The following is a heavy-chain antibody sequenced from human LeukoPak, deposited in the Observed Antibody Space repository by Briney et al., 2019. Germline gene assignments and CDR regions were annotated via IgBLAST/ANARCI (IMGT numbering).Heavy chain of an antibody. CDR3: ARHSRVIVGTTCAFDI. D-gene: IGHD1-26*01. J-gene: IGHJ3*02. CDR2: IHARGSI. V-gene: IGHV4-38-2*01. Sequence: PSETLSLTCAGSNSSSTSYYYWASLRQPPGKGLEWIGNIHARGSIYYNPSLKSRVTVSLDAYHNQFSLRLSSGTAADTALYYCARHSRVIVGTTCAFDIWGHGTKVTVSS. CDR1: NSSSTSYYY.